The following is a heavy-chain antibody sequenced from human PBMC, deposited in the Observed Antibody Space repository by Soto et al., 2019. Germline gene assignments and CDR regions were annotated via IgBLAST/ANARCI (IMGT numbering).Heavy chain of an antibody. V-gene: IGHV4-34*01. J-gene: IGHJ4*02. Sequence: QVQLQQWGAGLLKPSETLSLTCAVYGGSFSGYYWSWIRQPPGKGLEWIGEINHSGSTNYNPSLKSRVTISVDTSKNQFSLKLSSVTAAGTAVYYCARGVTTGYWGQGTLVTVSS. D-gene: IGHD4-17*01. CDR3: ARGVTTGY. CDR1: GGSFSGYY. CDR2: INHSGST.